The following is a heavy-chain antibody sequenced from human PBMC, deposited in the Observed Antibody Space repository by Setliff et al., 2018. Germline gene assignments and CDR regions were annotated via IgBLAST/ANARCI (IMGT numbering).Heavy chain of an antibody. J-gene: IGHJ6*03. CDR3: ARMSGFQYIDV. V-gene: IGHV4-59*08. CDR1: GGSISSYY. D-gene: IGHD3-3*01. Sequence: PSETLSLTCTVSGGSISSYYWNWIRQPPGKGLEWIGYIYYSGSTNYIPSLKSRVTISVDTSQNQFSLKLSSVTAADTAVYYCARMSGFQYIDVWDKGTTVTVSS. CDR2: IYYSGST.